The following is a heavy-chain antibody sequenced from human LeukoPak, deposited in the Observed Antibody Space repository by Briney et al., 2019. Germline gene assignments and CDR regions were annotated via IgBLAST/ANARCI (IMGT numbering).Heavy chain of an antibody. CDR2: ISADNGAT. CDR3: VTPLPHCCSGTNCPFSY. D-gene: IGHD2-2*01. Sequence: GGPVKASGRASHYTFDSYGITWGRQAPGQRREWLGWISADNGATDFGQRVQGSVTLTTDTSTNTAYMEMRSLRSDDTAVYYCVTPLPHCCSGTNCPFSYWGQGTLVTVSS. J-gene: IGHJ4*02. V-gene: IGHV1-18*01. CDR1: HYTFDSYG.